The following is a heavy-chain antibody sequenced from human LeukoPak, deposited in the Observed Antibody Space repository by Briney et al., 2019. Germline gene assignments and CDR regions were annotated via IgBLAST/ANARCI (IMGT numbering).Heavy chain of an antibody. CDR2: IRYDGNNK. Sequence: AGGSLRLSCAASGFTFSSYGMHWVRQAPGRGLEWVSFIRYDGNNKYYADSVKGRFTISRDNSKNTLYLQMNSLRAEDTAVYYCARDIYCGGDCYGAFDIWGQGTMVTVSS. CDR3: ARDIYCGGDCYGAFDI. V-gene: IGHV3-30*02. CDR1: GFTFSSYG. D-gene: IGHD2-21*02. J-gene: IGHJ3*02.